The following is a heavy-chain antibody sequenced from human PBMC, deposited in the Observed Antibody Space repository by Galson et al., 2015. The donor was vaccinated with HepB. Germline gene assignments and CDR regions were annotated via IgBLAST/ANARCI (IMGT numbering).Heavy chain of an antibody. J-gene: IGHJ4*02. CDR2: IRGDASNT. CDR1: GFTISDFA. Sequence: SLRLSCAASGFTISDFAMTWVRQAPGRGLEYVSSIRGDASNTDHAESVRGRFTISRDNSENTVYLQMNSLRVEDTAVYYCAKDFYGSGSYYTLAFDQWGQGTLVTVSS. D-gene: IGHD3-10*01. CDR3: AKDFYGSGSYYTLAFDQ. V-gene: IGHV3-23*01.